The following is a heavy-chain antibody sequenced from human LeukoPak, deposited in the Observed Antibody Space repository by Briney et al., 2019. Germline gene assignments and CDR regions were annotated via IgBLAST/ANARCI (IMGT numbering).Heavy chain of an antibody. CDR2: IYYSGST. D-gene: IGHD3-22*01. CDR1: GAPIISDTYY. V-gene: IGHV4-39*07. Sequence: SETLSLTCTVSGAPIISDTYYWGWIRQPPGKGLEWIGSIYYSGSTYYSPSLKSRVTMSVDTSTNQFSLKLISVTAADTALYYCARNFYASSGYYLDDFYFDSWGQGTLVTVSS. CDR3: ARNFYASSGYYLDDFYFDS. J-gene: IGHJ4*02.